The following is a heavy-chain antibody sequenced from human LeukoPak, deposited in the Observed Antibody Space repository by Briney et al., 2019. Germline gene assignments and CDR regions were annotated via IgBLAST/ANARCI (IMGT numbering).Heavy chain of an antibody. V-gene: IGHV3-30*14. CDR1: GFTFSSYA. Sequence: PGGSLRLSCAASGFTFSSYATHWVRQAPGKGLEWVAVISFDGSDKYYADSVKGRFTISRDNSKNSLYLQMNTLRAEDTAIYYCARDSPDYGGKGFDYWGQGTLVTVSS. CDR3: ARDSPDYGGKGFDY. J-gene: IGHJ4*02. D-gene: IGHD4-23*01. CDR2: ISFDGSDK.